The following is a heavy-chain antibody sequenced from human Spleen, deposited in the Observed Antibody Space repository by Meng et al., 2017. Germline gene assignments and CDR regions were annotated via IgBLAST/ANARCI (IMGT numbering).Heavy chain of an antibody. Sequence: QGVEQQWGQGLLKPSETLSLTCVVSGGSFSDYYWSWIRQPPGKGLEWIGEINHSGSTNYNPSLESRATISVDMSQNNLSLKLSSVTAADSAVYYCARGPTTMAHDFDYWGQGTLVTVSS. CDR1: GGSFSDYY. CDR2: INHSGST. CDR3: ARGPTTMAHDFDY. J-gene: IGHJ4*02. V-gene: IGHV4-34*01. D-gene: IGHD4-11*01.